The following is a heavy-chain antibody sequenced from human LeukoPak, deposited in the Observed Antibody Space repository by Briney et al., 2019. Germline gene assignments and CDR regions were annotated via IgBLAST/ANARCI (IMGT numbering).Heavy chain of an antibody. Sequence: GRTLRLSCAGSGFTFGGYGMHWFRQTPGKGLEWVAVIAYDGSRAFYADSVKGRFTISRDNSKNTMSVQMDDLRAEETAVYYCTRYNNHLLEYGGEGTLVTVSS. D-gene: IGHD1-14*01. CDR3: TRYNNHLLEY. CDR1: GFTFGGYG. J-gene: IGHJ4*02. CDR2: IAYDGSRA. V-gene: IGHV3-33*01.